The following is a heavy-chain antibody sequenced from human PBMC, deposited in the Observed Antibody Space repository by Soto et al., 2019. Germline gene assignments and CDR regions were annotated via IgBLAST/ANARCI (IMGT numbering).Heavy chain of an antibody. CDR1: GFTFRTYW. CDR3: ARYYDIMTGYYSYYYYMDV. Sequence: GGSLRLSCAASGFTFRTYWMSWVRQAPGKGLEWVANIKQDGSEIYYVDSVRGGFTISRDNAENSLYLQMNSLRAEDTAVYYCARYYDIMTGYYSYYYYMDVWGKGTTVTVSS. CDR2: IKQDGSEI. J-gene: IGHJ6*03. V-gene: IGHV3-7*01. D-gene: IGHD3-9*01.